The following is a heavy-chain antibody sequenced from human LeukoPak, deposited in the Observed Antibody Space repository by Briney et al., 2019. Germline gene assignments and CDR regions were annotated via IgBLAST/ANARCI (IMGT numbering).Heavy chain of an antibody. CDR2: SSGSGGRP. V-gene: IGHV3-23*01. CDR1: GFTFSSYA. CDR3: ANGDGYNPSGAFDY. Sequence: PGGSLRLSCAASGFTFSSYAMSWVRQAPGKGLEWVSGSSGSGGRPYYAASVKGRFTISRNNSKNTLYLQMNSLRAEDTAVYYCANGDGYNPSGAFDYWGQGTLVTVSS. D-gene: IGHD5-24*01. J-gene: IGHJ4*02.